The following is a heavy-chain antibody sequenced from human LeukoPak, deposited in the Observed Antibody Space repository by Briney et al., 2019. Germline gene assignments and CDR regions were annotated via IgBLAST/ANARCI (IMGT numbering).Heavy chain of an antibody. V-gene: IGHV4-31*03. CDR1: GGSISSGGYY. J-gene: IGHJ6*02. CDR3: ARDRIVGATTPPFYYYYGLDV. Sequence: KTSETLSLTCTVSGGSISSGGYYWSWTRQHPGKGLEWIGCIYFSGRTYYYNPSLKSRLTISVDTSKNQFSLKLSSVTAADTAVYYCARDRIVGATTPPFYYYYGLDVWGQGTTVTVS. CDR2: IYFSGRT. D-gene: IGHD1-26*01.